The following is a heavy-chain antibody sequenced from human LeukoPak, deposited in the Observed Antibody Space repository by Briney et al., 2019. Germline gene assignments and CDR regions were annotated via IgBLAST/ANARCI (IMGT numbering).Heavy chain of an antibody. J-gene: IGHJ4*02. D-gene: IGHD6-13*01. CDR2: INPSGGST. V-gene: IGHV1-46*01. CDR1: GYTFTSYY. CDR3: ARSIAAAEYYFDY. Sequence: ASVKVSCKASGYTFTSYYTHWVRQAPGQGLEWMGIINPSGGSTSYAQKFQGRVTMTRDMSTSTVYMELSSLRSEDTAVYYCARSIAAAEYYFDYWGQGTLVTVSS.